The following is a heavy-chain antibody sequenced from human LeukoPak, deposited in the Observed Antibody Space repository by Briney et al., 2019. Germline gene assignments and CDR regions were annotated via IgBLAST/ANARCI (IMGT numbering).Heavy chain of an antibody. CDR2: IYSGGST. V-gene: IGHV3-53*01. Sequence: PGGSLRLSCAASGFTVSSNYMSWVRQAPGKGLEWVSVIYSGGSTYYADSVKGRFTISRDNPKNTLYLQMNSLRAEDTAVYYCARGALYGDYVFDYWGQGTLVTVSS. D-gene: IGHD4-17*01. CDR1: GFTVSSNY. CDR3: ARGALYGDYVFDY. J-gene: IGHJ4*02.